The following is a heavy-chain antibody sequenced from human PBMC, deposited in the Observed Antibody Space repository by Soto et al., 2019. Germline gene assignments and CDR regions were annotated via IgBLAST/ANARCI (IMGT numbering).Heavy chain of an antibody. J-gene: IGHJ6*02. CDR1: GGTFSSYA. Sequence: QVQLVQSGAEVKKPGSSVKVSCKASGGTFSSYAISWVRQAPGQGLEWMGGIIPIFGTANYAQKFQGRVTITADESTSSAYMELSSLRSEDPAVYYCARGALPGIAGAGGFGLPPYCYDGMYVWGQGNTVTVSS. CDR2: IIPIFGTA. CDR3: ARGALPGIAGAGGFGLPPYCYDGMYV. V-gene: IGHV1-69*12. D-gene: IGHD6-13*01.